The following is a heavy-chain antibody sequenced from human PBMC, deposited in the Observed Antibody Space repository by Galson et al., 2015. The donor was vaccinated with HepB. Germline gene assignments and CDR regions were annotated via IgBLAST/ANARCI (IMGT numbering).Heavy chain of an antibody. Sequence: SVKVSCKAPGYTFTSYGISWVRQAPGQGLEWMGWISAYNGNTNYAQKLQGRVTMTTDTSTSTAYMELRSLRSDDTAVYYCARDGGYRYGDYSRDAFDTWGQGTMVTVSS. D-gene: IGHD4-17*01. CDR3: ARDGGYRYGDYSRDAFDT. CDR2: ISAYNGNT. J-gene: IGHJ3*02. V-gene: IGHV1-18*04. CDR1: GYTFTSYG.